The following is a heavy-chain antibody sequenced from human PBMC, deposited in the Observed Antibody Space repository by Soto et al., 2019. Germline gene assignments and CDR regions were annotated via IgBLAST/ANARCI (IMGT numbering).Heavy chain of an antibody. CDR1: GFTFNTYA. D-gene: IGHD5-12*01. J-gene: IGHJ4*02. Sequence: GGSLRLSCAASGFTFNTYAMTWVRQAPGQGLEWVSTISDTGGSTYYADSVRGRFTISRDNSKNTAYLQMNSLRPEDTAVYYCTKDGYIYVHWGQGPLVTVSS. V-gene: IGHV3-23*01. CDR3: TKDGYIYVH. CDR2: ISDTGGST.